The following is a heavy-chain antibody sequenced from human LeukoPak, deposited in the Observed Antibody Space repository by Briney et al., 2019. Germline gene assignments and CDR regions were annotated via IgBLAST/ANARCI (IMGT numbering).Heavy chain of an antibody. CDR3: AKGSRWQQLAYFDY. D-gene: IGHD6-13*01. CDR2: ISYDGSNK. CDR1: GFTFRSYG. J-gene: IGHJ4*02. V-gene: IGHV3-30*18. Sequence: PGGSLRLSCAASGFTFRSYGMHWVRQAPGKGLEWVALISYDGSNKYCADSVKGRFTISRDNSKNTLYLQMNSLRAEDTAVYYCAKGSRWQQLAYFDYWGQGTLVTASS.